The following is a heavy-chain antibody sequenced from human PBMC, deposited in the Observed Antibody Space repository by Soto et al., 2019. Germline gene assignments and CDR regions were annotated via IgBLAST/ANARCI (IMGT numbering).Heavy chain of an antibody. CDR2: IFYGGST. V-gene: IGHV4-59*01. D-gene: IGHD3-3*01. Sequence: PLETLSLTCAGSGGSISSYYWSWIRQPPGKGLEWIGFIFYGGSTNYSPSLKSRVTILLNTSKSQFYTTLSSVLAPGPAGYYCASLDGAPTIVGDYYYYGLDVWGQGPRVTAP. CDR3: ASLDGAPTIVGDYYYYGLDV. CDR1: GGSISSYY. J-gene: IGHJ6*02.